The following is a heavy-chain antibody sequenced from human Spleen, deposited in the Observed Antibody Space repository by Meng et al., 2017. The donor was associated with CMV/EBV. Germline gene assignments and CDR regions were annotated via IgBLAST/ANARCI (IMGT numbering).Heavy chain of an antibody. J-gene: IGHJ4*02. Sequence: GQLQQWGAGLLKPSQTLSLTCTVSGGSISSGDYYWSWIRQPPGKGLEWIGYIYYSGSTYYNPSLKSRVTISVDTSKNQFSLKLSSVTAADTAVYYCARLGYRGVTTPFDYWGQGTLVTVSS. CDR1: GGSISSGDYY. D-gene: IGHD4-17*01. CDR3: ARLGYRGVTTPFDY. V-gene: IGHV4-30-4*08. CDR2: IYYSGST.